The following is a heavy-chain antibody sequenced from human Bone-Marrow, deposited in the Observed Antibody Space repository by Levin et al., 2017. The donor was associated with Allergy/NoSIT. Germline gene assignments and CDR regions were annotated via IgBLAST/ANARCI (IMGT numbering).Heavy chain of an antibody. CDR2: ISFDGREK. V-gene: IGHV3-30*04. D-gene: IGHD5-12*01. CDR1: GFTFNSYA. CDR3: ARVRWLRLDISYYGLDV. Sequence: GGSLRLSCAGSGFTFNSYAMHWVRQAPGRGLEWVALISFDGREKYFADSVKGRFTVSRDSSNNTLDLQMNGLRPEDTGVYFCARVRWLRLDISYYGLDVWGEGATVTVSS. J-gene: IGHJ6*04.